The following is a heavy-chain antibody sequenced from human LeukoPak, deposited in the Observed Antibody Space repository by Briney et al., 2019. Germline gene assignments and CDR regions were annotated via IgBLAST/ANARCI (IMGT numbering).Heavy chain of an antibody. V-gene: IGHV4-59*01. J-gene: IGHJ4*02. D-gene: IGHD3-16*01. CDR2: IYYSGST. Sequence: SETLSLTCTVSGGSISSYYWSWIRQPPGKGLEWIGYIYYSGSTNYNPSLKSRVTISVDTSKNQFSLKLSSVTAADTAVYYCARGDYIWGSSTLDYWGQGTLVTVSS. CDR3: ARGDYIWGSSTLDY. CDR1: GGSISSYY.